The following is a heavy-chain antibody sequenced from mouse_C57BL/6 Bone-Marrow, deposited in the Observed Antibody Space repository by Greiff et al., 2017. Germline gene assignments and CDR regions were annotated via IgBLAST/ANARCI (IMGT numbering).Heavy chain of an antibody. Sequence: QVQLQQPGAELVKPGASVKVSCKASGYTFTSYWMHWVKQRPGQGLEWIGRIHPSDSDTNYNQKFKGKATLTVDKSSSTAYMQLSSLTSEGSAVYYCAIGLYYYGSSSHGGQGTLVTVSA. CDR2: IHPSDSDT. D-gene: IGHD1-1*01. V-gene: IGHV1-74*01. J-gene: IGHJ3*01. CDR3: AIGLYYYGSSSH. CDR1: GYTFTSYW.